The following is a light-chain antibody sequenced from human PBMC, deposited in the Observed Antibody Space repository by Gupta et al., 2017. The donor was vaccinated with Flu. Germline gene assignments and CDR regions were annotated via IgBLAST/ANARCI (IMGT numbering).Light chain of an antibody. CDR3: SSYTSTTTFYV. J-gene: IGLJ1*01. V-gene: IGLV2-14*01. Sequence: QSALTQPASVSGSLGHSITISCTGTSSDVGNSDYVPWYQQDPGKAPKLLIYDVSNRPSGVSSRFSGSKSGNTASLTISGLQAEDETDYYCSSYTSTTTFYVFGTGTKVTVL. CDR1: SSDVGNSDY. CDR2: DVS.